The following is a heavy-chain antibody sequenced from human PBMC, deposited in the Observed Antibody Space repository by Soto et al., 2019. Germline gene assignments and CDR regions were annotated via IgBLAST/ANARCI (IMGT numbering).Heavy chain of an antibody. CDR3: ARLRYYDYRGYMDV. D-gene: IGHD3-3*01. J-gene: IGHJ6*03. V-gene: IGHV4-59*08. CDR2: IYYSGST. CDR1: GVSISSYY. Sequence: PSETLSLTCTVSGVSISSYYWSWIRQPPGKGLEWIGYIYYSGSTNYNPSLKSRVTISVDTSKNQFSLKLSSVTAADTAVYYCARLRYYDYRGYMDVWGKGTTVTVSS.